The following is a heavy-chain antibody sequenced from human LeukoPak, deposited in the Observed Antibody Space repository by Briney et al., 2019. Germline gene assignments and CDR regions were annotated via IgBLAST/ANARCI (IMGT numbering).Heavy chain of an antibody. V-gene: IGHV4-61*10. J-gene: IGHJ4*02. Sequence: SETLSLTCTVSGGSISSGSYYWSWIRQPAGKGLEWIGYIFYNGGTQYSPSLSSRVTISVDTSKNQFSLKLSSVTAADTAVYYCARVYSSAWYLDYWGQGTLVTVSS. D-gene: IGHD6-19*01. CDR3: ARVYSSAWYLDY. CDR2: IFYNGGT. CDR1: GGSISSGSYY.